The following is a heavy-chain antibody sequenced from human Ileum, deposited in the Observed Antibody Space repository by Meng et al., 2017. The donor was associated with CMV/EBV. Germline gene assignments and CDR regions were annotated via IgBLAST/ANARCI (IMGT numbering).Heavy chain of an antibody. CDR1: GFSFSTFA. D-gene: IGHD1-26*01. Sequence: GESLKISCVASGFSFSTFAMSWVRQAPGKGLEWVSSISSSGAISGRGISTFYAESVKGRFTISRDNSKKTLFLQMNSLRVEDTAVFYCVRDGVGAPPFDYWGQGALVTVSS. J-gene: IGHJ4*02. CDR3: VRDGVGAPPFDY. CDR2: ISGRGIST. V-gene: IGHV3-23*01.